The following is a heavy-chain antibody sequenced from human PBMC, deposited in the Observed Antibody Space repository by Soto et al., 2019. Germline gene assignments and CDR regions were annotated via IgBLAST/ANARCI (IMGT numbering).Heavy chain of an antibody. CDR1: EFTFSTYP. D-gene: IGHD3-3*01. J-gene: IGHJ4*01. Sequence: HPGGSLRLSCAASEFTFSTYPMHWVRQAPGKGLEWVAVISYDETNKYYADSVKGRFTISRDNSKNTLYLQMNNLRADDTAVYYCARGASDFWDAYPEIHFFDYWGHGTLVTVSS. CDR3: ARGASDFWDAYPEIHFFDY. CDR2: ISYDETNK. V-gene: IGHV3-30-3*01.